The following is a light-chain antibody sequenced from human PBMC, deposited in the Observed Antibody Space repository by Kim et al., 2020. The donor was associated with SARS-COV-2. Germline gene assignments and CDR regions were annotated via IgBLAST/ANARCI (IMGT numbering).Light chain of an antibody. J-gene: IGKJ1*01. CDR1: QGISSY. CDR2: AAS. CDR3: QQYYSYPWT. Sequence: ASTGDRVTITCRASQGISSYLALYQQKPGKAPKLLIYAASTLQSGVPSRFSGSGSRTDFTLTISCLQSEDFATYYCQQYYSYPWTFGQGTKVDIK. V-gene: IGKV1-8*01.